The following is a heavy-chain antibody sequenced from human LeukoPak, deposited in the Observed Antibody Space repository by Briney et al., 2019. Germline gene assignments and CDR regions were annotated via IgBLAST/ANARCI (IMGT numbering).Heavy chain of an antibody. Sequence: SETLSLTCTVSGGSISSGDYYWSWIRQPPGKGLEWIGYIYYSGNTYYNPSLKSRVTISVDTSKNQFSLKLSSVTAADTAVYYCARERYCSSTSCTNWFDPWGQGTLVTVSS. J-gene: IGHJ5*02. CDR3: ARERYCSSTSCTNWFDP. CDR2: IYYSGNT. D-gene: IGHD2-2*01. CDR1: GGSISSGDYY. V-gene: IGHV4-30-4*01.